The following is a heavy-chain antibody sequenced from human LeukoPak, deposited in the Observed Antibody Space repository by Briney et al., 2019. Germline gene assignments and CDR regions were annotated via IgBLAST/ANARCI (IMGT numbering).Heavy chain of an antibody. CDR1: GFRFSGHY. Sequence: PGGSLRLSCAASGFRFSGHYMSWIRQAPGKGLEWISYITNSGDFVNYADSVKGRFTISRDNAKNSLYLQMNSQRAEDTAVYYCAREARATRDFWGQGTVVTVSS. CDR2: ITNSGDFV. D-gene: IGHD1-26*01. J-gene: IGHJ4*02. V-gene: IGHV3-11*01. CDR3: AREARATRDF.